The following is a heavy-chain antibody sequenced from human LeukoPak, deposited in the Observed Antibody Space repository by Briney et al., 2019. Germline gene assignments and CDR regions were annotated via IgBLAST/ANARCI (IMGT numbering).Heavy chain of an antibody. J-gene: IGHJ4*02. Sequence: SETLSLTCTVSGGSISSYYWSWIRQPPGKGLEWIGRIYASGDTNYNPSLKSRVAMSVDTSKNQFSLKLSSVTAADTAVYYCARGMAGEIFDYWGQGTLVTVSS. CDR3: ARGMAGEIFDY. CDR1: GGSISSYY. D-gene: IGHD6-19*01. V-gene: IGHV4-4*07. CDR2: IYASGDT.